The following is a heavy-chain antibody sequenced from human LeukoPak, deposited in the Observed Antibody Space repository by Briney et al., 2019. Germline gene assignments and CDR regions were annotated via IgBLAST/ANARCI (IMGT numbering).Heavy chain of an antibody. CDR3: ATDHYGLDV. V-gene: IGHV3-30*04. J-gene: IGHJ6*02. CDR1: GFTFSNYA. CDR2: ISYDGSNK. Sequence: PGGSLRLSCAASGFTFSNYAMHWVRQAPGKGLEWTADISYDGSNKNYADSVKGRFTISRDNSENTLYLQMDSLRDDDTAVYYCATDHYGLDVWGQGTTVTVSS.